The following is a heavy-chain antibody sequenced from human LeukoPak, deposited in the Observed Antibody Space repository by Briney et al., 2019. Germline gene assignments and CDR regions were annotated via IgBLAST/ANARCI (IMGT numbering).Heavy chain of an antibody. CDR1: GFTFSSYS. V-gene: IGHV3-74*03. J-gene: IGHJ6*03. Sequence: GGSLRLSCAASGFTFSSYSMNWVRQTPGKGLVWVSRINSDGSITTYADSVKGRFTISRDNAKNTLYVQMNSLRAEDTGVYYCARGGTSGGAPDYYYYMDVWGKGTTVTVSS. D-gene: IGHD6-19*01. CDR3: ARGGTSGGAPDYYYYMDV. CDR2: INSDGSIT.